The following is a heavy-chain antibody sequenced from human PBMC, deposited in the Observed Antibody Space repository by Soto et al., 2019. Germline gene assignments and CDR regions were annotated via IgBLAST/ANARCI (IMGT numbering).Heavy chain of an antibody. D-gene: IGHD3-22*01. Sequence: GVSLRLSCAASGFTFSSYAMSWVRQAPGKGLEWVSAISGSGGSTYYADSVKGRFTISRDNSKNTLYLQMNSLRAEDTAVYYCAKDNHYDSSGYYYGWGQGTLVTVSS. J-gene: IGHJ4*02. CDR1: GFTFSSYA. CDR3: AKDNHYDSSGYYYG. V-gene: IGHV3-23*01. CDR2: ISGSGGST.